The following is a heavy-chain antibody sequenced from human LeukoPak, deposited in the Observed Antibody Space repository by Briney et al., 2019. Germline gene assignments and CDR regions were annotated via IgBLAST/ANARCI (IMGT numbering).Heavy chain of an antibody. CDR1: GFTFSGAW. CDR3: ARHVGISF. CDR2: IREDGTEK. D-gene: IGHD7-27*01. Sequence: GGSLRLSCTASGFTFSGAWMTWVRQAPGKGLEWVANIREDGTEKNYVDSVKGRFTISRDNAKNSLFLQMSSLRDDDTAIYYCARHVGISFWGQGTLVTVSS. V-gene: IGHV3-7*01. J-gene: IGHJ4*02.